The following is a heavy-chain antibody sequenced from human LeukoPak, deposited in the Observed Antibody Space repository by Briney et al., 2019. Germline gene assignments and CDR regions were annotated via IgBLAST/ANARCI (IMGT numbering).Heavy chain of an antibody. CDR3: ARGSRYSGYDFRPGVRTGHYFDY. V-gene: IGHV4-34*01. Sequence: SETPSLTCAVYGGSFSGYYWSWIRQPPGKGLEWIGEINHSGSTNYNPSLKSRVTISVDTSKNQFSLKLSSVTAADTAVYYCARGSRYSGYDFRPGVRTGHYFDYWGQGTLVTVSS. CDR1: GGSFSGYY. J-gene: IGHJ4*02. D-gene: IGHD5-12*01. CDR2: INHSGST.